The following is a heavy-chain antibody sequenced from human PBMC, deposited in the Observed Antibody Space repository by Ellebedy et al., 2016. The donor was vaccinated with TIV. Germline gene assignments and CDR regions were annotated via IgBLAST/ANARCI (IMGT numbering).Heavy chain of an antibody. J-gene: IGHJ4*02. CDR3: ARSRGVSY. D-gene: IGHD2-8*01. CDR1: GFTFSNYW. V-gene: IGHV3-7*03. Sequence: GESLKISCAASGFTFSNYWMTWVRQAPGKGPECVANIKQDGSEKYYVDSVKGRFTISRDNANNSLYLQMNSLRAEDTAVYFCARSRGVSYWGQGTLVTVSS. CDR2: IKQDGSEK.